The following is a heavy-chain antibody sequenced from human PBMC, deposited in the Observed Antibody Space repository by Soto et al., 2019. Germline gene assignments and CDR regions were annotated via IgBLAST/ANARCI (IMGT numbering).Heavy chain of an antibody. D-gene: IGHD3-22*01. CDR3: ARSRSGYFDY. J-gene: IGHJ4*02. CDR2: IYYSGST. CDR1: GVSISSYY. Sequence: SETLSLTCTVSGVSISSYYWSWIRQPPGKGLEWIGYIYYSGSTNYNPSLKSRVTISVDTSKNQFSLKLSSVTAADTAVYYCARSRSGYFDYWGQGTLVTVSS. V-gene: IGHV4-59*01.